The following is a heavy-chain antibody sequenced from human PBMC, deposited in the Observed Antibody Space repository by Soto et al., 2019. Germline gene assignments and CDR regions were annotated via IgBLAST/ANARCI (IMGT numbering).Heavy chain of an antibody. D-gene: IGHD6-19*01. V-gene: IGHV5-10-1*01. Sequence: KISFQGSGYNXTNYWIRLVRQIPGKGLEWVGRIDPSDSYTNYSPSFQGHVTSSTDKSVSTAYLQWSSLKASDTAMYFCARRVGSGYYYGMDVWGQGTTGTVSS. CDR3: ARRVGSGYYYGMDV. CDR2: IDPSDSYT. CDR1: GYNXTNYW. J-gene: IGHJ6*02.